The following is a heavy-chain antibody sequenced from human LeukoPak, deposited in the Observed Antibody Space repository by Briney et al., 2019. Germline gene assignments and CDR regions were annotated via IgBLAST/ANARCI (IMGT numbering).Heavy chain of an antibody. Sequence: GASVKVSCKASGYTFTSYYMHWVRQASGQGLEWMGIINPSGGSTSYAQKFQGRVTMTRDTSTSTVYMELSSLRSEDTAVYYCARTYSYYDFWSGSAGYYFDYWGQGTLVTVSS. V-gene: IGHV1-46*01. D-gene: IGHD3-3*01. J-gene: IGHJ4*02. CDR1: GYTFTSYY. CDR2: INPSGGST. CDR3: ARTYSYYDFWSGSAGYYFDY.